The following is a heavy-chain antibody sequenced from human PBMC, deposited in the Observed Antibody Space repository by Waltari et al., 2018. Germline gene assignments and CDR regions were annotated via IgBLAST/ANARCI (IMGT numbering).Heavy chain of an antibody. V-gene: IGHV1-69*01. J-gene: IGHJ4*02. CDR3: ARGAQARLGRSPFDY. Sequence: QVQLVQSGAEVKKPGSSVKVSCKASGGTFSSYAISWVRQAPGQGLEWMGGISPSFGTANYAQKFQGRVTITADESTSTAYMELSSLRSEDTAVYYCARGAQARLGRSPFDYWGQGTLVTVSS. CDR2: ISPSFGTA. D-gene: IGHD6-6*01. CDR1: GGTFSSYA.